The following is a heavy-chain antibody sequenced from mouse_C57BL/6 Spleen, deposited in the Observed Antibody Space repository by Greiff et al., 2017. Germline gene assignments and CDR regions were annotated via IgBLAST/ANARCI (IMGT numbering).Heavy chain of an antibody. D-gene: IGHD3-2*02. Sequence: QVQLQQPGAELVKPGASVKMSCKASGYTFTSYWITWVKQRPGQGLEWIGDIYPGSGSTNYNEKFKGKATLTVDTSSSTAYMQLSSLTSEDSAVYYCAREGTAQAPFAYWGQGTLVTVSA. J-gene: IGHJ3*01. V-gene: IGHV1-55*01. CDR3: AREGTAQAPFAY. CDR1: GYTFTSYW. CDR2: IYPGSGST.